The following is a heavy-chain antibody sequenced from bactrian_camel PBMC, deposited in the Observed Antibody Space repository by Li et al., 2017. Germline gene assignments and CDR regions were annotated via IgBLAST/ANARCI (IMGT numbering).Heavy chain of an antibody. V-gene: IGHV3S42*01. CDR3: ASSYYACAGLSPPRPQRFGD. J-gene: IGHJ4*01. D-gene: IGHD2*01. Sequence: VQLVESGGGSVQAGGSLRLSCAASGDIVSSYCMGWFRQAPGKGLEWVSVGHNDGQSTRYADSVKGRSTVSRDNAKNTLYLQMNSLKPEDTAVYYCASSYYACAGLSPPRPQRFGDWGQ. CDR1: GDIVSSYC. CDR2: GHNDGQST.